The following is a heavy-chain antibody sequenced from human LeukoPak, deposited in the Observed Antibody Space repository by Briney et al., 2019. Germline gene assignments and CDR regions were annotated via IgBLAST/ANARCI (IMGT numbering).Heavy chain of an antibody. CDR1: GFTFNNYA. V-gene: IGHV3-30-3*01. CDR2: ISYDGSNE. J-gene: IGHJ4*02. CDR3: ANTHVIFSTSGPFDY. Sequence: GGSLRLSCAASGFTFNNYAMHWVRQAPGKGLEWVAVISYDGSNEHYADSVKGRFTISRDNSKNMLYLQMNSLRAEDTAVYYCANTHVIFSTSGPFDYWGQRTLVTVSS. D-gene: IGHD6-6*01.